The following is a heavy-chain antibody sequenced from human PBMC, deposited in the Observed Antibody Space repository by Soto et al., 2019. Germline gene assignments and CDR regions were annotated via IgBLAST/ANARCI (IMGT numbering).Heavy chain of an antibody. CDR1: GGSISTSRSY. CDR3: ARQPTTGDTDLWFDP. J-gene: IGHJ5*02. D-gene: IGHD2-21*01. V-gene: IGHV4-39*01. CDR2: IFYSGST. Sequence: SETLSLTCNVSGGSISTSRSYWAWIRQPPGRGLEWLANIFYSGSTYYNPSLASRVTVSVDTSKNEFSLKLRSVTAADTAVYYCARQPTTGDTDLWFDPWGQGTLVTVSS.